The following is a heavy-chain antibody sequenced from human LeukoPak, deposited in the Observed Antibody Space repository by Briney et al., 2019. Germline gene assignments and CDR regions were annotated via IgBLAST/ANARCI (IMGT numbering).Heavy chain of an antibody. Sequence: SETLSLTCTVSGGSISSYYWSWIRQPAGKGLEWIGRIYTSGSTNYNPSLKSRVTMSVDTSKNQFSLKLSSVTAADTAVYYCARALYSWGNYYYYYYMDVWGKGTTVTISS. CDR3: ARALYSWGNYYYYYYMDV. D-gene: IGHD5-18*01. CDR2: IYTSGST. V-gene: IGHV4-4*07. J-gene: IGHJ6*03. CDR1: GGSISSYY.